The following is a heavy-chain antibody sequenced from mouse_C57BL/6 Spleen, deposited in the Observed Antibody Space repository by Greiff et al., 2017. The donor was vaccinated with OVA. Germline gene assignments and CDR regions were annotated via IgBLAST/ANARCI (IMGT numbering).Heavy chain of an antibody. CDR3: ARFSLGQDYAMDY. J-gene: IGHJ4*01. CDR1: GYTFTDYY. D-gene: IGHD3-3*01. V-gene: IGHV1-19*01. CDR2: INPYNGGT. Sequence: VQLKESGPVLVKPGASVKMSCKASGYTFTDYYMNWVKQSHGKSLEWIGVINPYNGGTSYNQKFKGKATLTVDKSSSTAYMELNSLTSEDSAVYYCARFSLGQDYAMDYWGQGTSVTVSS.